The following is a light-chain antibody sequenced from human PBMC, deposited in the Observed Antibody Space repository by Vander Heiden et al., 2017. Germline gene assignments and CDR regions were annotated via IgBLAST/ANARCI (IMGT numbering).Light chain of an antibody. CDR1: QTISNY. CDR3: QQSYGDPT. J-gene: IGKJ1*01. Sequence: DIQLTQSPSSLSASVGDRVNITCRASQTISNYLNWYQQIPGKAPQLLIHAASTLQSGVPSRFSGSGSGTDFTLAISRLQPEDFAIYYCQQSYGDPTFGQWTKVEIK. V-gene: IGKV1-39*01. CDR2: AAS.